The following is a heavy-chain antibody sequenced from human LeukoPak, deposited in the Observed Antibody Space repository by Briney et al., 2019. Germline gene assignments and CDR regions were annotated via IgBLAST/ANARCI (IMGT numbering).Heavy chain of an antibody. J-gene: IGHJ5*02. D-gene: IGHD3-10*01. CDR2: IYYSGST. Sequence: PSETLSLTCTVSNGSTSSSSYYWGWIRQPPGKWLEWIGRIYYSGSTYYNPSLKSRVTISVDTSKNQFSLKLSSVTAADTAVYYCARQAELLWFGEFPNWFDPWGQGTLVTVSS. CDR3: ARQAELLWFGEFPNWFDP. CDR1: NGSTSSSSYY. V-gene: IGHV4-39*01.